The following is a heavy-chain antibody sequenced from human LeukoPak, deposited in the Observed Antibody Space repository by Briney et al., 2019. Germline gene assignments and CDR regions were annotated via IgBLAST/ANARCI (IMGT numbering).Heavy chain of an antibody. CDR1: GGSISSGDYY. J-gene: IGHJ4*02. CDR2: IYYSGST. V-gene: IGHV4-30-4*01. CDR3: ARDSDSSGFYFDY. Sequence: SEALSLTCTVSGGSISSGDYYWSWIRQPPGKGLECIGYIYYSGSTYYNPSLKSRVTISVDTSKNQFSLKLSSVTAADTAVYYCARDSDSSGFYFDYWGQGTLVTVSS. D-gene: IGHD3-22*01.